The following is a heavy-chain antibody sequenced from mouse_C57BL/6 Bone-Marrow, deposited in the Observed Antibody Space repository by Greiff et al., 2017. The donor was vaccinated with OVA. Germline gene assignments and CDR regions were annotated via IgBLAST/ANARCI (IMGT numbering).Heavy chain of an antibody. CDR3: TEGSSGY. Sequence: VQLQHSGAELVRPGASVKLSCTASGFNIKDDYMHWVKQRPEQGLEWIGWIDPENGDTEYASKFQGKATITADTSSNTAYLQLSSLTSEDTAVYYCTEGSSGYWGQGTTLTVSS. D-gene: IGHD3-2*02. CDR1: GFNIKDDY. V-gene: IGHV14-4*01. J-gene: IGHJ2*01. CDR2: IDPENGDT.